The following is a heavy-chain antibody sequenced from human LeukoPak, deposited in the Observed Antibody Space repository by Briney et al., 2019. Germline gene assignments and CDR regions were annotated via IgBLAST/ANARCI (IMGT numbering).Heavy chain of an antibody. V-gene: IGHV1-2*02. CDR3: ARDLVYSSGWFDY. CDR2: INPNSGGT. CDR1: GYTFTGYY. D-gene: IGHD6-19*01. J-gene: IGHJ4*02. Sequence: ASVKVSCKASGYTFTGYYMHWVRQAPGQGLEWMGWINPNSGGTNYAQKFQGRVTMTRDTSISTAYMELSRLRSDDTAVYYCARDLVYSSGWFDYWGQGTLVTVSS.